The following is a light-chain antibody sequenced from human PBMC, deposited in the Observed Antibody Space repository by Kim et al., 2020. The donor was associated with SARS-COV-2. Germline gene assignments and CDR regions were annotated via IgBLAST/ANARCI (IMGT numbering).Light chain of an antibody. V-gene: IGLV1-40*01. CDR1: SSNTGAGYD. J-gene: IGLJ1*01. Sequence: QPVLTQPPSVSGAPGQRVTISCTGSSSNTGAGYDVHWYQQLPGTAPKLLIYGNSNRPSGVPDRFSGSKSGTSASLAITGLQAEDEADYYCQSYDSSLREVFGTGTKVTVL. CDR2: GNS. CDR3: QSYDSSLREV.